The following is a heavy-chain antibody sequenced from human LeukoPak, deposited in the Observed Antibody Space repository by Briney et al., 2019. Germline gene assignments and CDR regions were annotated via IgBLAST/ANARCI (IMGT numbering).Heavy chain of an antibody. V-gene: IGHV3-30*04. Sequence: GGSLRLSCAASGFTFSSYAMHWVRQAPGKGLEWVAVISYDGSNKYYADSVKGRFTISRDNSKNTLYLQMNSPRAEDTAVYYCARVGSLWFGELPVDYWGQGTLVTVSS. D-gene: IGHD3-10*01. CDR3: ARVGSLWFGELPVDY. CDR2: ISYDGSNK. J-gene: IGHJ4*02. CDR1: GFTFSSYA.